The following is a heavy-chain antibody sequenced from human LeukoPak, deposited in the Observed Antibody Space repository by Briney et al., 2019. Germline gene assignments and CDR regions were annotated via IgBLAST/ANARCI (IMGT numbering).Heavy chain of an antibody. V-gene: IGHV4-59*01. CDR2: IYYSGTT. Sequence: SETLSLTCTVSGGSISHYYWSWIRQSPGKRLEWIGYIYYSGTTNYNPSLKSRVTISVDTSRNQFSLQLRSVTAADTAVYYCAREDPQTTVPEGMDVWGQGTTVIVSS. J-gene: IGHJ6*02. CDR1: GGSISHYY. CDR3: AREDPQTTVPEGMDV. D-gene: IGHD4-17*01.